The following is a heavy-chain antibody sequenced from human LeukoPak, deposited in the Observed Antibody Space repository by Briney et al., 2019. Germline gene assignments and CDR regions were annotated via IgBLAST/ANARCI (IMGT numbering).Heavy chain of an antibody. CDR3: ARVTVVPVGVYGVGWFDT. V-gene: IGHV1-69*05. Sequence: SVKVSCKASGGSFSTSGFSWVRQAPGQGLEWMGGVIPIYGTPSYAQKFQGRVTITTDESTSTAYMELSSLRSEDTAVYYCARVTVVPVGVYGVGWFDTWGQGTLVTVSS. D-gene: IGHD4-23*01. CDR1: GGSFSTSG. CDR2: VIPIYGTP. J-gene: IGHJ5*02.